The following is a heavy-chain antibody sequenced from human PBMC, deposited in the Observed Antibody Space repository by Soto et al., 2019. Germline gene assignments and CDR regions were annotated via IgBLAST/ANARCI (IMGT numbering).Heavy chain of an antibody. CDR3: ARDIGSYAYAEGY. J-gene: IGHJ4*02. Sequence: SETLSLTCSVSGGSTNSYWWSWIRQPAGKGLEWIGRVYSSGTTDYNPSLNSRATMSVETSKNQFSLKLTSVTAADTAVYYCARDIGSYAYAEGYWGQGIQVTVSS. CDR1: GGSTNSYW. V-gene: IGHV4-4*07. CDR2: VYSSGTT. D-gene: IGHD2-2*01.